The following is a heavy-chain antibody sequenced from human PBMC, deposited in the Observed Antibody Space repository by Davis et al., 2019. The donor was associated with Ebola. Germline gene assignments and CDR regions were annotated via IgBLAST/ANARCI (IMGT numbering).Heavy chain of an antibody. Sequence: MPSETLSLTCAVYGGSFSGYYWSWIRQPPGKGLEWIGEINHSGSTNYNPSLKSRVTIPVDTSKNQFSLKLSSVTAADTAVYYCARRGYGDYYFDYWGQGTLVTVSS. CDR1: GGSFSGYY. CDR2: INHSGST. CDR3: ARRGYGDYYFDY. J-gene: IGHJ4*02. D-gene: IGHD4-17*01. V-gene: IGHV4-34*01.